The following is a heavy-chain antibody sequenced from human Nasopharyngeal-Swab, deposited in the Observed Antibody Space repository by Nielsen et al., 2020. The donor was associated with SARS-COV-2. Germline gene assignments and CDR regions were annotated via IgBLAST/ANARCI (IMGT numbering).Heavy chain of an antibody. V-gene: IGHV3-30*18. CDR1: GFTFSSYG. J-gene: IGHJ6*03. D-gene: IGHD5-12*01. Sequence: GESLKISCAASGFTFSSYGMHWVRQAPGKGLEWVAVISYDGSNKYYADSVKGRFTISRDNSKNTLYLQMNSLRAEDTAVYYCAKGVGAYDLDYYMDVWGKGTTVTVSS. CDR3: AKGVGAYDLDYYMDV. CDR2: ISYDGSNK.